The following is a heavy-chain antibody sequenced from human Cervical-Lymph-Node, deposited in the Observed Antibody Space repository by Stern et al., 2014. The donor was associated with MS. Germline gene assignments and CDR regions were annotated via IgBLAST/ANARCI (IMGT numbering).Heavy chain of an antibody. J-gene: IGHJ5*02. CDR2: INPNSGGA. CDR1: GYTFSDYS. D-gene: IGHD1-1*01. Sequence: QVQLVESGAEVKKPGASVKVSCTASGYTFSDYSIHWVRQAPRHGLEWMGWINPNSGGANYPQKFQGRVTMTRDTSITSAYMELTSLRSDDTAVYYCARGGRILYNRFTWYDDTNWFDPWGQGTLVTVSS. V-gene: IGHV1-2*02. CDR3: ARGGRILYNRFTWYDDTNWFDP.